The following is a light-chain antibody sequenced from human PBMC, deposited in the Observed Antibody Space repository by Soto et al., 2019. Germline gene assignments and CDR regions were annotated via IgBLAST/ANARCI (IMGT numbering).Light chain of an antibody. CDR1: QSVSSY. V-gene: IGKV3-20*01. CDR2: GAS. Sequence: EIVLPPSPATRSLSPGERAKRSFRASQSVSSYLLWYQQKPGQAPRLLIYGASSSATGIPDWVSGSGSGTDFSPALSRLGPEDLAVHYCQQYGRSPQAVGGGTKVDIK. CDR3: QQYGRSPQA. J-gene: IGKJ4*01.